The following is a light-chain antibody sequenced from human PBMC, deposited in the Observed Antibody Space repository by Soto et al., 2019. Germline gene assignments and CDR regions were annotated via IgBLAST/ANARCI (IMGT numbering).Light chain of an antibody. Sequence: DIVMTQSPDSLAVSLGERATINCKSSQSVLYSTNNKNYLAWYQQKPGQPPKLLIYWAATRESGVPDRFSGSGSGTDFTLTISSLQAEDVAVYYCQQYYITPLTFGVGTNVEIK. CDR2: WAA. J-gene: IGKJ4*01. CDR1: QSVLYSTNNKNY. V-gene: IGKV4-1*01. CDR3: QQYYITPLT.